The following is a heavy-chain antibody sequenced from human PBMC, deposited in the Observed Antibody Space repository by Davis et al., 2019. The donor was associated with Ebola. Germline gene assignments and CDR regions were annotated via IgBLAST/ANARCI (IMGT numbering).Heavy chain of an antibody. V-gene: IGHV4-39*07. CDR2: IYYSGST. Sequence: SETLSLTCTVSGGSISSSSYYWGWIRQPPGKGLEWIGSIYYSGSTYYNPSLKSRVTISVDTSKNQFSLKLSSVTAADTAVYYCASGSNDGSDYWGQGTLVTVSS. D-gene: IGHD1-1*01. CDR1: GGSISSSSYY. CDR3: ASGSNDGSDY. J-gene: IGHJ4*02.